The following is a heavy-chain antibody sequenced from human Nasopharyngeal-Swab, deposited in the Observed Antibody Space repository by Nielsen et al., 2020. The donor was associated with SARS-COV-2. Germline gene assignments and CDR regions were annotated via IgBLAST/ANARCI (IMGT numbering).Heavy chain of an antibody. CDR2: IKSKTDGGTT. CDR1: GFTFSNAW. D-gene: IGHD5-12*01. V-gene: IGHV3-15*01. J-gene: IGHJ4*02. Sequence: GESLKISCAASGFTFSNAWMSWVRQAPGKGLEWVGRIKSKTDGGTTDYAAPVKGRFTISRDDSKNTLYLQMNSLKTEDTAVYYCTTDIVATNFDYWGQGTLVHRLL. CDR3: TTDIVATNFDY.